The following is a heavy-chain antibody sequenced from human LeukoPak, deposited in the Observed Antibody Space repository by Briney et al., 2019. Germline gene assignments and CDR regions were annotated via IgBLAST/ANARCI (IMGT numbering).Heavy chain of an antibody. Sequence: ASVKVSCKASGYTFTGYYMHWVRQAPGQGLKWMGWINPNSGGTNYAQKFQGRVTMTRDTSISTAYMELSRLRSDDTAVYYCARDAVTNYYYYMDVWGKGTTVTISS. J-gene: IGHJ6*03. D-gene: IGHD3-10*01. V-gene: IGHV1-2*02. CDR1: GYTFTGYY. CDR3: ARDAVTNYYYYMDV. CDR2: INPNSGGT.